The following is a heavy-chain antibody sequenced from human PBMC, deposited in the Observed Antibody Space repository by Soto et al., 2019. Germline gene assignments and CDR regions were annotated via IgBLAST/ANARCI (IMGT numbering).Heavy chain of an antibody. V-gene: IGHV1-46*01. D-gene: IGHD3-10*01. CDR3: ARGFGSGSYYPT. CDR2: INPNDGTT. J-gene: IGHJ5*02. Sequence: QVQLVQSGAEVKKPGASVKVSCKASGYSFTNYFMHWVRQAPGQGLEWLGIINPNDGTTSYAKKFQGRVTMTRDTSTNTVYMELSSLRSEDTAVYYCARGFGSGSYYPTWGQGTLVTVSS. CDR1: GYSFTNYF.